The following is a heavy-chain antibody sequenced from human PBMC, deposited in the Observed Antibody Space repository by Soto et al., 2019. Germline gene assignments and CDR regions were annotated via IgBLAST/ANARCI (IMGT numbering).Heavy chain of an antibody. D-gene: IGHD5-12*01. CDR1: GXTISSYS. V-gene: IGHV3-23*01. CDR2: TIGSGGST. J-gene: IGHJ3*02. CDR3: AKDGERWLHTDAFDI. Sequence: RSLRLSCAASGXTISSYSMSWVRQAPGKGLEWVSSTIGSGGSTYYADSVKGRFTISRDNSKNTLYLQMNSMRADDTAVYYCAKDGERWLHTDAFDIWGQGTMVTVSS.